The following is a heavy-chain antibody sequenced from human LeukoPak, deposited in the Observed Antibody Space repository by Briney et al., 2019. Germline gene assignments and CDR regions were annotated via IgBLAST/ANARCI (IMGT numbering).Heavy chain of an antibody. CDR3: AKDQDYYGLGSYPTY. CDR1: GFTFSRHV. CDR2: ISGSGTNT. Sequence: GGSLRLSCAASGFTFSRHVMTWVRQAPGKGLEWVSEISGSGTNTYYADSVKGRFTISRDNSRNTLNLQMNSLRDEDTAVYFCAKDQDYYGLGSYPTYWGQGTLVTVSS. D-gene: IGHD3-10*01. J-gene: IGHJ4*02. V-gene: IGHV3-23*01.